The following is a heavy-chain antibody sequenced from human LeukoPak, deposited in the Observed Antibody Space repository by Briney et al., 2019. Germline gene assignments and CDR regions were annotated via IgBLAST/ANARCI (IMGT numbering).Heavy chain of an antibody. CDR1: GYTFTSYD. Sequence: GASVQVSCKASGYTFTSYDIHWVRPATGQGLEWMGWMNPNSGNTGYAQKFQGRVTMTRNTSISTAYMELSSLRSEDTAVYYCAGGRQEIEYSSLFDPWGQGTLVTVSS. V-gene: IGHV1-8*01. J-gene: IGHJ5*02. CDR2: MNPNSGNT. D-gene: IGHD6-6*01. CDR3: AGGRQEIEYSSLFDP.